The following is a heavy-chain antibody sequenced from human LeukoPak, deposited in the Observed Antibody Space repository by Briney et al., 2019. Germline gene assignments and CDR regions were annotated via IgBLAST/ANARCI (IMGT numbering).Heavy chain of an antibody. CDR3: ARVDYNNLPFVY. D-gene: IGHD4-11*01. J-gene: IGHJ4*02. CDR1: GFTFSSYG. V-gene: IGHV3-23*01. CDR2: ISGSGGST. Sequence: GGSLRLSCAASGFTFSSYGMSWVRQAPGKGLEWVSAISGSGGSTYYADSVKGRFTISRDNSKNTLYLQMNSLRAEDTALYYCARVDYNNLPFVYWGQGTLVTVSS.